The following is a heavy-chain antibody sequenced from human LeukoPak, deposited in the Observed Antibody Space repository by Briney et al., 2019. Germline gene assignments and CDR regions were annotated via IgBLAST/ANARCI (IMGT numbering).Heavy chain of an antibody. J-gene: IGHJ5*02. D-gene: IGHD6-6*01. CDR2: ISAYNGNT. V-gene: IGHV1-18*01. CDR3: AREAGSSSSSWFDP. CDR1: GYAFTSYG. Sequence: GASVKVSCKASGYAFTSYGISWVRQAPGQGLEWMGWISAYNGNTNYAQKLQGRVTMTTDTSTSTAYMELRSLRSDDTAVYYCAREAGSSSSSWFDPWGQGTLVTVSS.